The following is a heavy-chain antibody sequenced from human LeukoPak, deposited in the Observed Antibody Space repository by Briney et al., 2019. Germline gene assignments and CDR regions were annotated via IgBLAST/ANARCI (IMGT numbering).Heavy chain of an antibody. V-gene: IGHV3-7*03. J-gene: IGHJ4*02. CDR2: IKQDGSEK. CDR3: AKGRRRGYAYGTIDS. CDR1: GFTFTTYW. Sequence: GGSLRLSCAASGFTFTTYWMSWIRQTPKKGLEWVAHIKQDGSEKYYVDSGRGRFTISRENSNNFLYLQMNSLTSEDTALYYCAKGRRRGYAYGTIDSWGQGTLVTVSS. D-gene: IGHD5-18*01.